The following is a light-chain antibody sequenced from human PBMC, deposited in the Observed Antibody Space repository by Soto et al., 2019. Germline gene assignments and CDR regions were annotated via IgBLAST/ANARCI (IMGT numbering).Light chain of an antibody. CDR1: SSDIGSYDR. V-gene: IGLV2-18*02. CDR3: SSFTSSSTYV. Sequence: QSALTQPPSVSGSLGQSVAISCIGASSDIGSYDRVSWYQQPPGTSPKLIIYDVINRPSGVPDRFSGAKSGNTASLTISGLQTEDEADYYCSSFTSSSTYVFGTGTKVTVL. CDR2: DVI. J-gene: IGLJ1*01.